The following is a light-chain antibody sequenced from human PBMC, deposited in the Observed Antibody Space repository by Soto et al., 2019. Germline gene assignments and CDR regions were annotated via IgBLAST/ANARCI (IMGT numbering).Light chain of an antibody. Sequence: QLVLTQSPSASASLGASVKLTCTLSSGHSSYAIAWHQQQPEKGPRYLMKLNSDGSHSKGDGIPDRFSGSSSGAERYLTISSLQSEDEADYYCQTWDTGIVVFGGGTQLTGL. CDR2: LNSDGSH. CDR3: QTWDTGIVV. J-gene: IGLJ7*01. V-gene: IGLV4-69*01. CDR1: SGHSSYA.